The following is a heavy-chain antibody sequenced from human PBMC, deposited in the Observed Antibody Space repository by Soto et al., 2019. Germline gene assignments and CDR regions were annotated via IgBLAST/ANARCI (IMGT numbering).Heavy chain of an antibody. J-gene: IGHJ6*04. CDR1: GGSISSYY. CDR2: IYYSGST. CDR3: ARHPIAAPLDV. Sequence: PSETLSLTCTVSGGSISSYYWSWIRQPPGKGLEWIGYIYYSGSTNYNPSLKSRVTISVDTSKNQFSLKLSSVTAADTAVYYCARHPIAAPLDVWGKGSTVTVSS. D-gene: IGHD6-6*01. V-gene: IGHV4-59*01.